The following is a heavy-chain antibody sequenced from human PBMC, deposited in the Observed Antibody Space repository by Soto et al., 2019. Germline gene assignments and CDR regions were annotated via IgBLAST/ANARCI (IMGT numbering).Heavy chain of an antibody. D-gene: IGHD3-10*01. CDR3: ARGLGP. CDR2: IYHSGST. Sequence: QLQLQESGSGLVKPSQTLSLTCVVSGGSISSGGYFWSWIRQPPGKGLEWIGYIYHSGSTYYNPALKSRVTIPVARPKNQFSLKLSSVTAADTAVYYCARGLGPWGQGTLVTVSS. V-gene: IGHV4-30-2*01. J-gene: IGHJ5*02. CDR1: GGSISSGGYF.